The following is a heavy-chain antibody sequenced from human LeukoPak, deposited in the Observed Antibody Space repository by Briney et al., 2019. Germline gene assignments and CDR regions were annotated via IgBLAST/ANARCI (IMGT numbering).Heavy chain of an antibody. J-gene: IGHJ4*02. V-gene: IGHV4-61*02. Sequence: SETLSLTCTVSGGSISSGSYYWSWIRQPAGKGLEWIGRIYTSGSTNYNPSLKSRVTISVDTSKNQLSLKLSSVTAADTAVYYCARVSYGGIVIFDYWGQGTLVTVSS. CDR2: IYTSGST. CDR1: GGSISSGSYY. CDR3: ARVSYGGIVIFDY. D-gene: IGHD4-23*01.